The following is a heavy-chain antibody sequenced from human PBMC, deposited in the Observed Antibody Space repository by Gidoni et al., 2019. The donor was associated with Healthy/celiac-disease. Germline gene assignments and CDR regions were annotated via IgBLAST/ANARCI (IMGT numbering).Heavy chain of an antibody. Sequence: ISCAASGFTFSDYYMSWIRQAPGKGLEWVSYISSSGSTIYYADSVTGRFTISRDYAKNSLYLQMNSLRAEDTAVYYCSRDPGGPYYYYYYGMDVWGQGTTVTVSS. CDR1: GFTFSDYY. CDR2: ISSSGSTI. CDR3: SRDPGGPYYYYYYGMDV. D-gene: IGHD3-16*01. V-gene: IGHV3-11*01. J-gene: IGHJ6*02.